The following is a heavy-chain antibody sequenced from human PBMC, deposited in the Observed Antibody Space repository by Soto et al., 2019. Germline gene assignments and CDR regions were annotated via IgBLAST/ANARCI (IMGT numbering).Heavy chain of an antibody. CDR1: GGTFSSYA. Sequence: SVKVSCKASGGTFSSYAISWVRQAPGQGLEWMGGIIPIFGTANYAQKFQGRVTITADKSTSTAYMELSSLRSEDTDVYYCARAQSIAVAGTYYAMEFWGQGTRVTVS. V-gene: IGHV1-69*06. D-gene: IGHD6-19*01. CDR3: ARAQSIAVAGTYYAMEF. J-gene: IGHJ6*01. CDR2: IIPIFGTA.